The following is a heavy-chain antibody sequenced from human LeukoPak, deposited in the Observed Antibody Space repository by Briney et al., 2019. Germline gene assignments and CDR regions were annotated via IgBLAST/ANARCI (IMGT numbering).Heavy chain of an antibody. CDR1: GFTFSSYA. V-gene: IGHV3-23*01. CDR3: AKGGYFTFFDN. J-gene: IGHJ4*02. CDR2: ISVSGGTT. Sequence: GGSLRLSCAASGFTFSSYAMSWVRQAPGKGLEWVSSISVSGGTTYYPDAVKGRFTILRDNSKNNLYLEMNSLRVDDTAIYYCAKGGYFTFFDNWGQGTLATVSS. D-gene: IGHD2-8*01.